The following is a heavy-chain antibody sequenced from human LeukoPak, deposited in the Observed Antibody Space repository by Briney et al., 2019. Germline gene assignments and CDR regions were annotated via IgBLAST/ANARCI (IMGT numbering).Heavy chain of an antibody. J-gene: IGHJ4*02. D-gene: IGHD3-22*01. CDR1: GFTFSSYG. V-gene: IGHV3-30*18. CDR3: AKDKYDTSGIFDY. CDR2: ISNDGSNK. Sequence: GRSLRLSCAASGFTFSSYGMHWVRQTPGKGLEWVTVISNDGSNKYYTDSVKGRLTISRDSAKDTPYLHMNSLRPEDTAVYFCAKDKYDTSGIFDYWGQGTLVTVSS.